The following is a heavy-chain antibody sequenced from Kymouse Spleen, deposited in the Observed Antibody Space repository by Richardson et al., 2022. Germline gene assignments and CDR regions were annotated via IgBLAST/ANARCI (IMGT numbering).Heavy chain of an antibody. CDR2: ISSSGSTI. CDR3: ARESVGYCTNGVCYYYYYGMDV. V-gene: IGHV3-11*01. CDR1: GFTFSDYY. D-gene: IGHD2-8*01. Sequence: QVQLVESGGGLVKPGGSLRLSCAASGFTFSDYYMSWIRQAPGKGLEWVSYISSSGSTIYYADSVKGRFTISRDNAKNSLYLQMNSLRAEDTAVYYCARESVGYCTNGVCYYYYYGMDVWGQGTTVTVSS. J-gene: IGHJ6*02.